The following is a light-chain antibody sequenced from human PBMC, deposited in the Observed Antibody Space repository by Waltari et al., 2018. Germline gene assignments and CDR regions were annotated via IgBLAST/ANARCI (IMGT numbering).Light chain of an antibody. CDR2: DAS. CDR3: QQRFRWPLT. Sequence: EIVLTQSPATLYLSPGERATLSCRASESVAAYLGWYQQRLGQPPRLPIYDASNRATGIPARFSGSGSGTDFTLTIDSLEPEDFAVYYCQQRFRWPLTFGGGTRVE. V-gene: IGKV3-11*01. CDR1: ESVAAY. J-gene: IGKJ4*01.